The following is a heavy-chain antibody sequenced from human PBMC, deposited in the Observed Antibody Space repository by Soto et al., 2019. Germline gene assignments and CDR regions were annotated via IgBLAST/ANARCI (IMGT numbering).Heavy chain of an antibody. D-gene: IGHD4-17*01. V-gene: IGHV1-18*01. CDR2: ISAYNGNT. CDR3: ARDAGSGDYVFSL. Sequence: SEKVSCKSSGYTFTIYVISWARQAPGQGLEWMGWISAYNGNTNYAQKLQGRVTMTTDTSTSTAYMELRSLRSDDTAVYYCARDAGSGDYVFSLWGQGTMVTVSS. J-gene: IGHJ3*01. CDR1: GYTFTIYV.